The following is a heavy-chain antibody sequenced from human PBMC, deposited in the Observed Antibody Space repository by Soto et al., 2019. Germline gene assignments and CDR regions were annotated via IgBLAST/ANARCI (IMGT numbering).Heavy chain of an antibody. CDR3: ANDPAAGPYYFDY. CDR1: GGSMRSGDYS. CDR2: IYYSGNT. V-gene: IGHV4-30-2*01. Sequence: SSETLSLTCAVSGGSMRSGDYSWSWIRQPPGKGLEWIGYIYYSGNTYYNPSLKSRVTISVDRSKNQFSLKLSSVTAADTAVYYCANDPAAGPYYFDYWGQGTLVTVSS. J-gene: IGHJ4*02. D-gene: IGHD6-13*01.